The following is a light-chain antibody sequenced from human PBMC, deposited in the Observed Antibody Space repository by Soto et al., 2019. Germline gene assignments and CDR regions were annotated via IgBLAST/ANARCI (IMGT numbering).Light chain of an antibody. Sequence: QSALTQPASVSGSPGQSITISCTGTSSDVGGYNYVSWYLQHPGKAPKLMIYDVSNRPSGVSNRFSGSKSGSTASLTISGLQDEDEADYYCSSYTSLSTLVFGTGTKVTVL. CDR3: SSYTSLSTLV. V-gene: IGLV2-14*01. J-gene: IGLJ1*01. CDR1: SSDVGGYNY. CDR2: DVS.